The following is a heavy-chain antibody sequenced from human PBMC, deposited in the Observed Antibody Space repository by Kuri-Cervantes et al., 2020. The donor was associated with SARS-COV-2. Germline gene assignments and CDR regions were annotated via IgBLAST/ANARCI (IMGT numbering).Heavy chain of an antibody. CDR2: IYSGGSST. D-gene: IGHD6-13*01. CDR1: GFTFSSYA. J-gene: IGHJ3*02. V-gene: IGHV3-23*03. Sequence: GGSLRLSCAASGFTFSSYAMSWVRQAPGKGLEWVSVIYSGGSSTYYADSVRGRFTISRDNAKTSLFLQMNSLRPEDTAFYYCAKLSQQVVRRGAFDIWGLGTLVTVSS. CDR3: AKLSQQVVRRGAFDI.